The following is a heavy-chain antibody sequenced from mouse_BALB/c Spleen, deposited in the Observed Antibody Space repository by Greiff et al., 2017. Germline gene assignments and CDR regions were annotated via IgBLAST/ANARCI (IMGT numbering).Heavy chain of an antibody. D-gene: IGHD1-2*01. J-gene: IGHJ4*01. CDR3: ARDLITTAPYAMDY. CDR1: GYSITSGYY. V-gene: IGHV3-6*02. CDR2: ISYDGSN. Sequence: EVKLMESGPGLVKPSQSLSLTCSVTGYSITSGYYWNWIRQFPGNKLEWMGYISYDGSNNYNPSLKNRISITRDTSKNQFFLKLNSVTTEDTATYYCARDLITTAPYAMDYWGQGTSVTVSS.